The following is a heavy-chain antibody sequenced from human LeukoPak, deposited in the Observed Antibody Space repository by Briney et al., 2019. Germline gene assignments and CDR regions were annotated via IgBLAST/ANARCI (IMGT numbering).Heavy chain of an antibody. CDR2: IIPILDET. Sequence: SVKVSCKASGGTFGSYSITWVRQAPGQGLEWMGRIIPILDETLYAQRFQGRITISADKSTTTAYMDLSSLKFEDTAIYYCASVSRAALVGAFDIWGQGTMVTVSS. CDR3: ASVSRAALVGAFDI. V-gene: IGHV1-69*02. D-gene: IGHD5/OR15-5a*01. CDR1: GGTFGSYS. J-gene: IGHJ3*02.